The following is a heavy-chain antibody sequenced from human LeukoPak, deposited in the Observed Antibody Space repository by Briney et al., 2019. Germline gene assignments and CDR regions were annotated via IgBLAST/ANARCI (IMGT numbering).Heavy chain of an antibody. D-gene: IGHD3-9*01. CDR1: GYTFTGYY. CDR3: ARAEHDILTGYYAPFDY. CDR2: INPNSGGT. Sequence: EASVKVSCKASGYTFTGYYMHWVRQAPGQGLEWMGWINPNSGGTNYAQKFQGRVTMTRDTSISTAYMELSRLRSDDTAVYYCARAEHDILTGYYAPFDYWGQGTLVTVSS. J-gene: IGHJ4*02. V-gene: IGHV1-2*02.